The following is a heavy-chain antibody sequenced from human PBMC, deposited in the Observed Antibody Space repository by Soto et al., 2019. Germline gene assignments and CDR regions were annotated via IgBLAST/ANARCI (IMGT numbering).Heavy chain of an antibody. J-gene: IGHJ6*03. D-gene: IGHD3-10*01. CDR1: GGSISSYY. V-gene: IGHV4-59*08. CDR2: IYYSGST. CDR3: ARLGTMVRGVIDYYYYYMDV. Sequence: SETLSLTCTVSGGSISSYYWSWIRQPPGKGLEWIGYIYYSGSTNYNPSLKSRVTISVDTSKNQFSLKLSSVTAADTAVYYCARLGTMVRGVIDYYYYYMDVWGKGTTVTVSS.